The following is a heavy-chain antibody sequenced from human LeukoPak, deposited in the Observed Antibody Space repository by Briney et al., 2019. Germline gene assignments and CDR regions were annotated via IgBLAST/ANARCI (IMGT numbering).Heavy chain of an antibody. CDR3: ARHRGYYGSGSYEDV. CDR1: GYSISSGYY. V-gene: IGHV4-38-2*02. CDR2: IYHSGST. J-gene: IGHJ6*04. D-gene: IGHD3-10*01. Sequence: SETLSLTCTVSGYSISSGYYWGWIRQPPGKGLEWIGSIYHSGSTNYNPSLKSRVTISVDTSKNQFSLKLSSVTAADTAVYYCARHRGYYGSGSYEDVWGKGTTVTISS.